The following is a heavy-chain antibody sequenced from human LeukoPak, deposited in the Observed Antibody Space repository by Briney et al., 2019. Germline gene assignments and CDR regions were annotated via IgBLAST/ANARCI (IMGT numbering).Heavy chain of an antibody. CDR3: AYYDSSGYYYGRLRY. V-gene: IGHV3-23*01. CDR2: IHAGGGST. D-gene: IGHD3-22*01. Sequence: GGSLRLSCAASGFTFTDHAMSWVRQTPDKGLEWVSSIHAGGGSTLYADSMKGRFTISRDNSKNTLFLQMNSLRADDTGLYSCAYYDSSGYYYGRLRYWGQGTPVTVSS. J-gene: IGHJ4*02. CDR1: GFTFTDHA.